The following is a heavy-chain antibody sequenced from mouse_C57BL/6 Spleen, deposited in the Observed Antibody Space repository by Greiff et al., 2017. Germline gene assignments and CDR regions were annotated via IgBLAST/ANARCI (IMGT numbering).Heavy chain of an antibody. Sequence: DVMLVESGGDLVKPGGSLKLSCAASGFTFSSYGMSWVRQTPDKRLEWVATISSGGSYTYYPDSVKGRFTISRDNAKNTLYLQMSSLKSEDTAMYYCARQGVVATEGWFAYWGQGTLVTVSA. CDR1: GFTFSSYG. V-gene: IGHV5-6*02. CDR2: ISSGGSYT. J-gene: IGHJ3*01. D-gene: IGHD1-1*01. CDR3: ARQGVVATEGWFAY.